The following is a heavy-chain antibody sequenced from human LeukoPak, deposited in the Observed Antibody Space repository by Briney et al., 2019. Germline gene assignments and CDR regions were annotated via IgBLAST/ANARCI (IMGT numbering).Heavy chain of an antibody. Sequence: GGSLRLSCAASGFTFSSYAMTWVRQPPGKGLEWVSVIYSGGSTYYADSVKGRFTISRDNSKNTLYLQMNSLRAEDTAVYYCARITAMNYFDYWGQGTLVTVSS. J-gene: IGHJ4*02. CDR2: IYSGGST. V-gene: IGHV3-53*01. CDR3: ARITAMNYFDY. D-gene: IGHD5-18*01. CDR1: GFTFSSYA.